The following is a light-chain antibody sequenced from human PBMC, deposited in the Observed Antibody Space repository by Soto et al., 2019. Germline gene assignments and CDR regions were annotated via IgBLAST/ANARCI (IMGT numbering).Light chain of an antibody. CDR2: GNN. CDR3: QSFDSLSGYV. CDR1: SSNFGAGYD. Sequence: QSVLTQPPSVSGAPGQSVASSCTGSSSNFGAGYDVHWYQQLPGAAPKLLIYGNNNRPSGVPDRISGSKSGTSASLAITGLQAGDEADYYCQSFDSLSGYVFGTGTKVTVL. J-gene: IGLJ1*01. V-gene: IGLV1-40*01.